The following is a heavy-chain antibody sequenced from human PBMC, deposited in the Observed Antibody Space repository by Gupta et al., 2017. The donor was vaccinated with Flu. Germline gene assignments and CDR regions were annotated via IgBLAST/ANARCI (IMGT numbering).Heavy chain of an antibody. Sequence: PGKGLEWIGYIYYNGNTNYNPSLKSRVTMSIDTSKNQFSLKLSSVTAADTAVYYCARADCSSTSCYRGYFQHWGQGTLVTVSS. CDR2: IYYNGNT. V-gene: IGHV4-59*01. CDR3: ARADCSSTSCYRGYFQH. D-gene: IGHD2-2*02. J-gene: IGHJ1*01.